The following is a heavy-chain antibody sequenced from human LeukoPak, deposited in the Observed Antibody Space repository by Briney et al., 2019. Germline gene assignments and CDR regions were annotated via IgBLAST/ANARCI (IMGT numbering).Heavy chain of an antibody. J-gene: IGHJ3*02. CDR2: INPNSGGT. CDR3: ARDCGYSGYELDAFDI. Sequence: ASVKVSCKASGYTFTGCYMHWVRQAPGQGLEWMGWINPNSGGTNYAQKFQGRVTMTRDTSISTAYMELSRLRSDDTAVYYCARDCGYSGYELDAFDIWGQGTMVTVSS. CDR1: GYTFTGCY. V-gene: IGHV1-2*02. D-gene: IGHD5-12*01.